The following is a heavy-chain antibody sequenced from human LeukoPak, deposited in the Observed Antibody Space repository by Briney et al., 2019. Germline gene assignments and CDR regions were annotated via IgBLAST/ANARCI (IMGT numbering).Heavy chain of an antibody. CDR3: AKDHQGYQLLSIYPDY. D-gene: IGHD2-2*01. J-gene: IGHJ4*02. V-gene: IGHV3-30*18. CDR1: GFTFSSYG. CDR2: ISYDGSNK. Sequence: GGSLRLSCAASGFTFSSYGMHWVRQAPGKGLGWAAVISYDGSNKYYADSVKGRFTVSRDNSKNTLYLQMNSLRAEDTAVYYCAKDHQGYQLLSIYPDYWGQGTLVTVSS.